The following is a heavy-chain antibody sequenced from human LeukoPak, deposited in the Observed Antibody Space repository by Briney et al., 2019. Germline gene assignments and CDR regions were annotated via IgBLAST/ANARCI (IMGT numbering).Heavy chain of an antibody. J-gene: IGHJ4*02. Sequence: GGSLRLSCAASGFTFSTYSMKWVRQAPGKGLEWVSSISSSSYIYYADSVKGRFTTSRDNAKNSLYLQMNSLRAEATAVYYCAREIQLWLGGDYWGQGTLVTVSS. CDR1: GFTFSTYS. D-gene: IGHD5-18*01. CDR3: AREIQLWLGGDY. CDR2: ISSSSYI. V-gene: IGHV3-21*01.